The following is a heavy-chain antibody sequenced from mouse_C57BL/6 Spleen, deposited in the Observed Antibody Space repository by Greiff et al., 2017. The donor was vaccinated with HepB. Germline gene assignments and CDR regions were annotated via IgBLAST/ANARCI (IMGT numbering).Heavy chain of an antibody. CDR3: ARSYGTSGDYFDY. J-gene: IGHJ2*01. CDR1: GYSFTGYF. V-gene: IGHV1-20*01. D-gene: IGHD1-1*01. CDR2: INPYNGDT. Sequence: EVQLQQSGPELVKPGDSVKISCKASGYSFTGYFMNWVIQSHGKSLEWIGRINPYNGDTFYNQKFKGKATLTVDKSSSTAHMELRSLTSEDSAVYYCARSYGTSGDYFDYWGQGTTLTVSS.